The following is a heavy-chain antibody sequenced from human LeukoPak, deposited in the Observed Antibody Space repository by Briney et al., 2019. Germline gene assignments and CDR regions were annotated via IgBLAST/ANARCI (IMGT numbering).Heavy chain of an antibody. V-gene: IGHV4-30-2*01. J-gene: IGHJ4*02. CDR2: IYHSGST. CDR1: GGSISSGGYY. Sequence: PSETLSLTCAVSGGSISSGGYYWRWIRQPPGKGLEWIGYIYHSGSTYYNPSLKSRVTISVDRSKNQFSLKLSSVTAADTAVYYCARVYSGSYLGCDYWGQGTLVTVSS. CDR3: ARVYSGSYLGCDY. D-gene: IGHD1-26*01.